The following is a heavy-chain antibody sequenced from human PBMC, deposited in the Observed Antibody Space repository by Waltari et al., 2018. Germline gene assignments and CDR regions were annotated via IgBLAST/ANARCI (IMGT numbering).Heavy chain of an antibody. J-gene: IGHJ4*02. Sequence: QVQLQQWGAGLLRPSETLSLTCGVNGGSFSGYHWSWFRQSPGRGLEWIGEVNHDGNTNYNPSLKSRVTILVDMSKNQFFLKLTSVTAAETAVYYCARGSSWDQFDYWGQGTLVTVSS. CDR2: VNHDGNT. D-gene: IGHD6-13*01. V-gene: IGHV4-34*02. CDR1: GGSFSGYH. CDR3: ARGSSWDQFDY.